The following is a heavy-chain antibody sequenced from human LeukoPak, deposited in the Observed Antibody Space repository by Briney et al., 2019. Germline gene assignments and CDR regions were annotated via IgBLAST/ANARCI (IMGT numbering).Heavy chain of an antibody. V-gene: IGHV1-46*01. D-gene: IGHD1-26*01. CDR3: ARDVVCSGSYYAHFDY. Sequence: ASVKVSCKASGYTFTSYYMHWVRQAPGQGLEWMGIINPSGGSTSYAQEFQGRVTMTRDTSTSTVYMELSSLRSEDTAVYYCARDVVCSGSYYAHFDYWGQGTLVTVSS. J-gene: IGHJ4*02. CDR2: INPSGGST. CDR1: GYTFTSYY.